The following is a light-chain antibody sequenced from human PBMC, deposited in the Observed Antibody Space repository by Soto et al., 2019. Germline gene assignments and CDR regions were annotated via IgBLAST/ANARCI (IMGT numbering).Light chain of an antibody. CDR2: GND. V-gene: IGLV1-51*01. J-gene: IGLJ3*02. CDR3: ATWDTNLSAV. CDR1: TSNIGHNY. Sequence: QSVLTQPPSVSAAPGQTVTISCSGGTSNIGHNYVSWYQQLTGTAPTLLIYGNDKRPSGIPDRFSGSKSGTSATLAITGLQTGAEADYYCATWDTNLSAVFGGGTKLTVL.